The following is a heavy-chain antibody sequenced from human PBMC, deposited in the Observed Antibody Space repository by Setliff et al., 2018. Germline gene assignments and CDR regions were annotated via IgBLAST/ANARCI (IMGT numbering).Heavy chain of an antibody. Sequence: SETLSLTCTVYGGSFSGYYWSWIRQPAGKGLEWIGRIYTSGSTNYNPSLKSRVTISVDTSKNQFSLKLSSVTAADTAVYYCASGVPNYDFWSGYYTGSYWFDPWGQGTLVTV. CDR1: GGSFSGYY. CDR3: ASGVPNYDFWSGYYTGSYWFDP. V-gene: IGHV4-4*07. J-gene: IGHJ5*02. CDR2: IYTSGST. D-gene: IGHD3-3*01.